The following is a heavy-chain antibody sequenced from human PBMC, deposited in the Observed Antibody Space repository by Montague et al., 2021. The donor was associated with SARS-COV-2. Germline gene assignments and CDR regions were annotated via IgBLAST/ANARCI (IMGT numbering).Heavy chain of an antibody. J-gene: IGHJ4*02. Sequence: SLRLSCAASGFIFSNFWMSWVRQAPGKGLEWVANIKQDGSEKFYVDSVKGRFTISRDNAKNSLYLQMYSLRAEDTAVYFCARDNIVIVPPAIFYDYWGQGALVTVSS. CDR1: GFIFSNFW. V-gene: IGHV3-7*01. D-gene: IGHD2-2*01. CDR3: ARDNIVIVPPAIFYDY. CDR2: IKQDGSEK.